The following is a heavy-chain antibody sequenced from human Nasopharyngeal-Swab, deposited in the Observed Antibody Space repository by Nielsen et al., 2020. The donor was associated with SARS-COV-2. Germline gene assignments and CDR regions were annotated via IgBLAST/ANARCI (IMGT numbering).Heavy chain of an antibody. J-gene: IGHJ4*02. Sequence: SETLSLTCTVSGGSISSSSYYWGWIRQPPGRGLEWVGSIYFSGSTYYNPSLQSRVTMSVDTSKNQFSLKLNSVTPEDTAVYYCARDVRVGEWKPFDYWGQGTPVTVSS. CDR2: IYFSGST. V-gene: IGHV4-39*07. D-gene: IGHD3-10*02. CDR1: GGSISSSSYY. CDR3: ARDVRVGEWKPFDY.